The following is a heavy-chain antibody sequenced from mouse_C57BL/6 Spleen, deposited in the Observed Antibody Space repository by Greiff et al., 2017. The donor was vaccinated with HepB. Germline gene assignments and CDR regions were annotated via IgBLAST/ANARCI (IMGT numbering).Heavy chain of an antibody. CDR2: INPYNGGT. CDR3: AREGAVVAHFDY. V-gene: IGHV1-19*01. D-gene: IGHD1-1*01. CDR1: GYTFTDYY. Sequence: EVQLQQSGPVLVKPGASVKMSCKASGYTFTDYYMNWVKQSHGKSLEWIGVINPYNGGTSYNQKFKDKATLTVDKSSSTAYMELNSLTSEDSAVYYCAREGAVVAHFDYWGQGTTLTVSS. J-gene: IGHJ2*01.